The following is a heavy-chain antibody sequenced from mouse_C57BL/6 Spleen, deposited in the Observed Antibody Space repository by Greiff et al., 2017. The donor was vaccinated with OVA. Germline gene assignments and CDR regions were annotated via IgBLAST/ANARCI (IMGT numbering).Heavy chain of an antibody. CDR1: GFSLTSYG. J-gene: IGHJ4*01. Sequence: QVQLQQSGPGLVQPSQSLSITCTVSGFSLTSYGVHWVRQSPGKGLEWLGVIWSGGSTDYNAAFIYRLSISKDNSKSQVFCKMNRLQADDTAIYYCARMRQLRGRYAMDYWGQGTSVTVSS. CDR3: ARMRQLRGRYAMDY. D-gene: IGHD3-2*02. V-gene: IGHV2-2*01. CDR2: IWSGGST.